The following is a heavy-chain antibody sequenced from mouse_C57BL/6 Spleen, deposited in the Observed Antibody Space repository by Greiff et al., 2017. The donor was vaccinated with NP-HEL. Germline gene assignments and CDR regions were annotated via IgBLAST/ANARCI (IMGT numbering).Heavy chain of an antibody. CDR3: ARRGTDWYFDV. CDR1: GFTFSSYG. J-gene: IGHJ1*03. CDR2: ISSGGGCT. Sequence: EVQLQESGGDLVKPGGSLKLSCEASGFTFSSYGMSWVRQTPDQRLEWVATISSGGGCTYYLDSVKGRFTMSRDKAKNTMYLQMSSLKAEDTAMYYCARRGTDWYFDVWGTGTTVTVSS. D-gene: IGHD3-3*01. V-gene: IGHV5-6*01.